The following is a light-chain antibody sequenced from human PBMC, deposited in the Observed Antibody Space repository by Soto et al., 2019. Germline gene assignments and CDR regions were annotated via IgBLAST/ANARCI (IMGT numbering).Light chain of an antibody. CDR2: TSS. CDR3: QQSYNTPRT. V-gene: IGKV1-39*01. J-gene: IGKJ1*01. Sequence: GERATLSCRASQSVSSSYLVWYQQKPGKAPSLLIYTSSNLQTGVPSRFSGSGSGTHFTLTINSLQPEDFATYYCQQSYNTPRTFGQGTKVDIK. CDR1: QSVSSSY.